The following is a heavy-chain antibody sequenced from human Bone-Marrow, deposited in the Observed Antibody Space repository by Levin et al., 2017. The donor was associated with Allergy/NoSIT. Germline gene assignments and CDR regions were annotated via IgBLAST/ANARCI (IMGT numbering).Heavy chain of an antibody. CDR3: ASTLYDILTGLYGVDV. J-gene: IGHJ6*02. CDR1: GFTFSSFW. CDR2: IDNDGTVT. Sequence: GGSLRLSCAASGFTFSSFWMHWVRQLPGKGLVWVSRIDNDGTVTDYADSVKGRFTISRDNAKNTLYLQMNSLRAEDTAVYYCASTLYDILTGLYGVDVWGQGTTVTVA. D-gene: IGHD3-9*01. V-gene: IGHV3-74*01.